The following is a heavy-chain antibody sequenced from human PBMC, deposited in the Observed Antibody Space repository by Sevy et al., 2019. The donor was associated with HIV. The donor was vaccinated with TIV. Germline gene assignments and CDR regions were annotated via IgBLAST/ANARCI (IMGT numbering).Heavy chain of an antibody. D-gene: IGHD1-26*01. V-gene: IGHV4-59*08. CDR3: AGGNAWGRGYS. CDR2: IYYNGHI. Sequence: SETLSLTCTVSGGSITSLYWNWIRQPPGKGLEWIANIYYNGHINYNPSLKSRVTISLDTSKNQFSRRLSPVTAANTAMYYCAGGNAWGRGYSWGQGTLVTVSS. CDR1: GGSITSLY. J-gene: IGHJ4*02.